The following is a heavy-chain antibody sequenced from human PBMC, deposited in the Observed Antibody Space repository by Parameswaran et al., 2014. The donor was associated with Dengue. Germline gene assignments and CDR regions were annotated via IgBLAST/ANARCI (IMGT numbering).Heavy chain of an antibody. CDR2: IYYSGST. Sequence: WIRQPSGKGLEWIGYIYYSGSTYYNPSLKSRVTISVDTSKNQFSLKLSSVTAADTAVYYCAGGERGVYYYYGMDVWGQGTTVTVSS. D-gene: IGHD3-10*01. V-gene: IGHV4-31*02. CDR3: AGGERGVYYYYGMDV. J-gene: IGHJ6*02.